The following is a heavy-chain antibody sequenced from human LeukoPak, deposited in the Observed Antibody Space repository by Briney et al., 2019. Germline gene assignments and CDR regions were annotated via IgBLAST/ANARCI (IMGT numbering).Heavy chain of an antibody. D-gene: IGHD3-10*01. CDR1: GFTFSSYR. V-gene: IGHV3-7*03. J-gene: IGHJ6*04. CDR3: ASLGGSGSYYGAYYYYGMDV. CDR2: IKQDGSEK. Sequence: PGGSLRLSCAASGFTFSSYRMSWVRQAPGKGLEWVANIKQDGSEKYYVDSVKGRFTISRDNAKNSLYLQMNSLRAEDTAVYYCASLGGSGSYYGAYYYYGMDVWGKGTTVTVSS.